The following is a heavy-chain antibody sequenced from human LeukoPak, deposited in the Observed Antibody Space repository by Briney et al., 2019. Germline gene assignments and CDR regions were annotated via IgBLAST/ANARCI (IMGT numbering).Heavy chain of an antibody. J-gene: IGHJ3*02. CDR2: IRYDGSNK. CDR3: ANLVGASYDAFDI. CDR1: GFTFSSYG. D-gene: IGHD1-26*01. Sequence: GGSLRLSCVASGFTFSSYGMHWVRQAPGKGLEWVAFIRYDGSNKYYADSVKGRFTISRDNSKNTLYLQMNSLRAEDTAVYYCANLVGASYDAFDIWGQGTMVTVSS. V-gene: IGHV3-30*02.